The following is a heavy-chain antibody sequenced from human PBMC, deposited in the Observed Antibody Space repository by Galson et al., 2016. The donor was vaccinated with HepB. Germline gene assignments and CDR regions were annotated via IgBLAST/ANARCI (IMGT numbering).Heavy chain of an antibody. D-gene: IGHD3-3*01. CDR3: ARDQPRNTIIGVTTAFDV. CDR1: GYTFTDFY. J-gene: IGHJ3*01. Sequence: SVKVSCKASGYTFTDFYIHWVRQAPGQGPEWMGWINPKSGATHYAKKFQGRVTMTRDTSISTVYMELRRLRSDDATVYFCARDQPRNTIIGVTTAFDVWGQGTMVTLSS. V-gene: IGHV1-2*02. CDR2: INPKSGAT.